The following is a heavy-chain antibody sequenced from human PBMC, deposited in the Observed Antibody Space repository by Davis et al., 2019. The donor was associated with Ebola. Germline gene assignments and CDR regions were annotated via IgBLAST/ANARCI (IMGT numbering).Heavy chain of an antibody. J-gene: IGHJ5*02. Sequence: MPSETLSLTCAVYGGSFSGYYWSWIRQPPGKGLEWIGEINHSGSTNYNPSLKSRVTISVDTSKNQFSLKLSSVTAADTAVYYCARVGYDFWSGYNNWFDPWGQGTLVTVSS. V-gene: IGHV4-34*01. CDR1: GGSFSGYY. CDR3: ARVGYDFWSGYNNWFDP. CDR2: INHSGST. D-gene: IGHD3-3*01.